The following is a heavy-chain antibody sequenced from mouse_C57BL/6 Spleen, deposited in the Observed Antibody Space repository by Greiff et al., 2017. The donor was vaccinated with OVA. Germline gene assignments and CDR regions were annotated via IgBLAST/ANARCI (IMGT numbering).Heavy chain of an antibody. J-gene: IGHJ1*03. CDR1: GFTFSSYA. CDR3: ARDPLTGTERVYFDV. Sequence: EVKVVESGGGLVKPGGSLKLSCAASGFTFSSYAMSWVRQTPEKRLEWVATISDGGSYTYYPDNVKGRFTISRDNAKNNLYLQMSHLKSEDTAMYYCARDPLTGTERVYFDVWGTGTTVTVSS. CDR2: ISDGGSYT. V-gene: IGHV5-4*01. D-gene: IGHD4-1*01.